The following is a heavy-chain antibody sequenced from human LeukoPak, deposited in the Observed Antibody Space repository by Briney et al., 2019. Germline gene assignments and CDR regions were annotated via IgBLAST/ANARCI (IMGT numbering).Heavy chain of an antibody. Sequence: SQTLSLTCAISGDSVSSNSAAWNWIRQSPSRGLEWLGRTYYRSKWYNDYAVSVKSRITINPDTSKNQFSLQLNSVTPEDTAVYYCARAFKGSGYDLGSGFYCYYGMDVWGQGTTVTVSS. CDR1: GDSVSSNSAA. V-gene: IGHV6-1*01. D-gene: IGHD5-12*01. J-gene: IGHJ6*02. CDR3: ARAFKGSGYDLGSGFYCYYGMDV. CDR2: TYYRSKWYN.